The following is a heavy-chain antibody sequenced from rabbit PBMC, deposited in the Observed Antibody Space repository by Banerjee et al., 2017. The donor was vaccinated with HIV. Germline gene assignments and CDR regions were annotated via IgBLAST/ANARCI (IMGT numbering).Heavy chain of an antibody. CDR2: INTISGDT. CDR3: ARDWNDGAFNL. Sequence: QSLEESGGDLVKPGASLTLTCTASGFSFSNGYVMCWVRQAPGKGLEWIACINTISGDTVYATWAKGRFTISKASWTTVTLQMTSLTAADTASYFCARDWNDGAFNLWGQGTLVTVS. V-gene: IGHV1S40*01. J-gene: IGHJ4*01. CDR1: GFSFSNGYV. D-gene: IGHD3-1*01.